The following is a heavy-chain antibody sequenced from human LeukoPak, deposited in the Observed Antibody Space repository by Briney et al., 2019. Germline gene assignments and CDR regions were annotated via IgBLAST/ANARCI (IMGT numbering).Heavy chain of an antibody. V-gene: IGHV1-18*01. J-gene: IGHJ4*02. Sequence: GASVKVSCEASGYTFTSYGISWVRQAPGQGLEWMGWISAYNGNTNYAQKLQGRVTMTTDPSTSTAYMELRSLRSEDTAVYYCARDRTMIPPPLSYWGQGTLVTVSS. CDR1: GYTFTSYG. CDR3: ARDRTMIPPPLSY. CDR2: ISAYNGNT. D-gene: IGHD3-22*01.